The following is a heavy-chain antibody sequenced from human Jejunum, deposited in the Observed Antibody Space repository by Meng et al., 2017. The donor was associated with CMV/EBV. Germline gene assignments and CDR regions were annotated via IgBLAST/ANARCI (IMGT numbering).Heavy chain of an antibody. V-gene: IGHV1-18*01. D-gene: IGHD1-26*01. CDR1: GYTFTNYG. CDR3: ARVEVGITSGDY. CDR2: ISAYNGNT. J-gene: IGHJ4*02. Sequence: HGHWGQFEGEVKKPGASVKVSCKASGYTFTNYGIIWVRRAPGQGLEWMGWISAYNGNTNYAQTLQGRLTMTTDTSTSTAYMELRSLRSDDTAVYYCARVEVGITSGDYWGQGTLVTVFS.